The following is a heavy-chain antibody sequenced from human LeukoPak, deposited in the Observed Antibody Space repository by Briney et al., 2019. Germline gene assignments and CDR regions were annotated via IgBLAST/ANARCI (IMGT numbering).Heavy chain of an antibody. CDR3: ARHFGAPDY. CDR2: INHSGST. CDR1: GGSFSGYY. D-gene: IGHD3-10*01. Sequence: SETLSLTCAVYGGSFSGYYWSWIRQPPGKGLEWIGQINHSGSTNYNPSLKSRVTISVDTSKNQFSLKLSSVTAADTAVYYCARHFGAPDYWGQGTLVTVSS. J-gene: IGHJ4*02. V-gene: IGHV4-34*01.